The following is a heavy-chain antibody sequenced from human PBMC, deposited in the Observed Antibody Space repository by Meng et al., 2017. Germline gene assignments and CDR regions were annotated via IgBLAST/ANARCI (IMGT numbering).Heavy chain of an antibody. J-gene: IGHJ4*02. Sequence: HGQLVQAGAGLRKHGAPVKGSRKASGYTLPSHARNWLRQAPGQGLQWMGWIDTKTGNPTYVPGFTGRLVFSLDTSVSTAYLQISGLKADDTAVYYCTRDGYSDCSRTSCFDSWGQGTLVTVSS. V-gene: IGHV7-4-1*02. CDR2: IDTKTGNP. CDR3: TRDGYSDCSRTSCFDS. D-gene: IGHD2-2*01. CDR1: GYTLPSHA.